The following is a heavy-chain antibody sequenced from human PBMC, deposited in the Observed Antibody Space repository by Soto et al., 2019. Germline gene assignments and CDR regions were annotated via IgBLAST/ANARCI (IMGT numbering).Heavy chain of an antibody. J-gene: IGHJ4*02. CDR1: GFTFSNYA. CDR3: AKDWDYFDY. V-gene: IGHV3-23*01. Sequence: EVQLLESGGGLVQPGGSLRLSCAASGFTFSNYAMNWVRQAPGKGLEWVASIRGSAGTPYYADSVRGRFTISRDNSKNTLSLQMNSLRVEDTAVYYCAKDWDYFDYWGQGALVTVSS. D-gene: IGHD7-27*01. CDR2: IRGSAGTP.